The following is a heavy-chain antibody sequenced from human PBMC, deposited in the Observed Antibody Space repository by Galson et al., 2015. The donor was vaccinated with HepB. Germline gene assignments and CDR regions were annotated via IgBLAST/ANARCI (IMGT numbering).Heavy chain of an antibody. CDR1: GYTFMNYG. J-gene: IGHJ6*02. CDR2: ISTDNDKT. D-gene: IGHD3-9*01. V-gene: IGHV1-18*01. Sequence: SVKVPCKASGYTFMNYGMSWVRQAPGEGLEWMGWISTDNDKTNYAQKLQGRVSMTKDTSPNTAYMELRSLRSDDTAVYYCARCRRYFDWLVDRTYYYGMDVWGQGTTVTVSS. CDR3: ARCRRYFDWLVDRTYYYGMDV.